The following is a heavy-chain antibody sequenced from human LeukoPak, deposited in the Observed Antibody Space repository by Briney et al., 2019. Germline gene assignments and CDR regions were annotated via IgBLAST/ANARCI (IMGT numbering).Heavy chain of an antibody. CDR2: ISSSSSYI. Sequence: GGSLRLSCAASGFTFSSYSMNWVRQAPAKGLEWVSSISSSSSYIYYADSVKGRFTISRDNAKNSLYLQMNSLRAEDTAVYYCARDVSEGSSSYYYGMDVWGQGTTVTVSS. J-gene: IGHJ6*02. CDR3: ARDVSEGSSSYYYGMDV. CDR1: GFTFSSYS. D-gene: IGHD6-6*01. V-gene: IGHV3-21*01.